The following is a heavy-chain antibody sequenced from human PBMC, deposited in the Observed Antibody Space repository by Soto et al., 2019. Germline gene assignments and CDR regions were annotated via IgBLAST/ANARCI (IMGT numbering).Heavy chain of an antibody. V-gene: IGHV3-23*01. Sequence: DVQLLESGGGLAQPGGSLRLSCAASGFTLSSYAMSWVRQAPGKGLEWVSGISGRGGHTHYADSVKGRFNISRDNSENTLYLQMNRLGGEDTAAYYCVKDHLGYFYWLSPRNWFDPWGQGTLVTVSS. J-gene: IGHJ5*02. CDR3: VKDHLGYFYWLSPRNWFDP. CDR1: GFTLSSYA. D-gene: IGHD3-9*01. CDR2: ISGRGGHT.